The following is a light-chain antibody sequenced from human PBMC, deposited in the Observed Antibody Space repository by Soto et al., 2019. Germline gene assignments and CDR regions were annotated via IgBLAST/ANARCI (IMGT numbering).Light chain of an antibody. CDR1: LSISSY. J-gene: IGKJ1*01. CDR3: QQSCSRPST. Sequence: EIELAQSPSSLSASVGDRVIITCRASLSISSYLNWYQRKPGKAPNLLIYTASSLESGVLSRFSGRGSGINFTLAIPRVQHYYVATYFCQQSCSRPSTCGQATKV. CDR2: TAS. V-gene: IGKV1-39*01.